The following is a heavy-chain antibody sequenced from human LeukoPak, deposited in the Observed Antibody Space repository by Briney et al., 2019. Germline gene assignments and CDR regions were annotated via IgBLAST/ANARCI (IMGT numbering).Heavy chain of an antibody. CDR2: ISYDGSNK. D-gene: IGHD3-22*01. CDR3: ARGRGVVISAFDI. J-gene: IGHJ3*02. V-gene: IGHV3-30*04. Sequence: GRSLRLSCAASGFTFSSYAMHWVRQAPGKGLEWVAVISYDGSNKYYADSVKGRFTISRDNAKKSLYLQMNSLRAEDTAVYYCARGRGVVISAFDIWGQGTMVTVSS. CDR1: GFTFSSYA.